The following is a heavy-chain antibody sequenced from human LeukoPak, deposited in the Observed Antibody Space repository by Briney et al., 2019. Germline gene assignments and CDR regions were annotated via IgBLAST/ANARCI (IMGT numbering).Heavy chain of an antibody. CDR1: GGSISSGGYS. Sequence: SQTLSLTCAVSGGSISSGGYSWSWIRQPPGKGLEWIGYIYHSGSTYYNPSLKSRVTISVDTSKNQFSLKLSSVTAADTAVYYCARGGRSSGYYTTPRVYYYYGMDVWGQGTTVTVSS. CDR2: IYHSGST. J-gene: IGHJ6*02. V-gene: IGHV4-30-2*01. D-gene: IGHD3-22*01. CDR3: ARGGRSSGYYTTPRVYYYYGMDV.